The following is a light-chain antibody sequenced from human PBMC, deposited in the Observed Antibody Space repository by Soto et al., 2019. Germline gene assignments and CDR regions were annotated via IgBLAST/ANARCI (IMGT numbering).Light chain of an antibody. CDR3: CSYAYSFYV. V-gene: IGLV2-11*01. J-gene: IGLJ1*01. CDR2: DVS. Sequence: QSALTQPRSVSGSPGQSVTISCTGTNSDVGGYNFVSWYQQYPGKVPKLMIYDVSKRSSGVPDRFSGSKSGNTASLTISGLQAEDEADYYCCSYAYSFYVFGSGTKLTVL. CDR1: NSDVGGYNF.